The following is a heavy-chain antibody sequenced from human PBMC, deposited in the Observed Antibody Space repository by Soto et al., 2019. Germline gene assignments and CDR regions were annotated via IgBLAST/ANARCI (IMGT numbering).Heavy chain of an antibody. CDR2: ISAYNGNT. Sequence: ASVKVSCKASGYTFTSYGISWVRQAPGQGLEWMGWISAYNGNTNYAQKLQGRVTMTTDTSTSTAYMELRSLRSDDTAVYYCARANFITIFGGTDLGYFAYWGQGTLVTVSS. V-gene: IGHV1-18*01. CDR1: GYTFTSYG. J-gene: IGHJ4*02. D-gene: IGHD3-3*01. CDR3: ARANFITIFGGTDLGYFAY.